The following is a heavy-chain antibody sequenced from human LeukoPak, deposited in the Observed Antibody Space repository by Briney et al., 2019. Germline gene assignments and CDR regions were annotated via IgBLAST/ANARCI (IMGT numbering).Heavy chain of an antibody. J-gene: IGHJ6*03. CDR3: ARGNSSPPAVAGPDYYYYYMDV. Sequence: SETLSLTCAVYGGSFSGYYWSWIRQPPGKGLEWIGGINLIGSTNYNLSRKSRVTIPVDTSKNQFSLKLSSVTAADTAVYYCARGNSSPPAVAGPDYYYYYMDVWGKGTTVTVSS. CDR1: GGSFSGYY. CDR2: INLIGST. V-gene: IGHV4-34*01. D-gene: IGHD6-19*01.